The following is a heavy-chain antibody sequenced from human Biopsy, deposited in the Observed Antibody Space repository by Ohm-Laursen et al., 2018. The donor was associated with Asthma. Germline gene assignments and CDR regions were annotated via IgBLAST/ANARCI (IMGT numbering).Heavy chain of an antibody. Sequence: ASVKVSCKASDYIFPRYYISWVRQAPGQGLEWMGRINPNSGGTNYAQKFQGRVTMTSDTPISTAYMELSRLRSDDTALYYCARGQRSPGDRWFDPWGQGTLVTVSS. V-gene: IGHV1-2*06. CDR1: DYIFPRYY. D-gene: IGHD7-27*01. J-gene: IGHJ5*02. CDR2: INPNSGGT. CDR3: ARGQRSPGDRWFDP.